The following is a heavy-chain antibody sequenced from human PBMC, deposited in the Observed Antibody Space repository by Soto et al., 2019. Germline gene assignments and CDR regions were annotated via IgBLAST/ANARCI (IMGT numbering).Heavy chain of an antibody. CDR2: INPSGGST. V-gene: IGHV1-46*01. Sequence: ASVKVSCKASGYTFTSYYMHWVRQAPGQGLAWMGIINPSGGSTSYAQKFQGRVTMTRDTSTSTVYMELSSLRSEDTAVYYCARDLKLVSPSPHSFIVVGVAATPVFDYWGQGTLVTVS. CDR1: GYTFTSYY. CDR3: ARDLKLVSPSPHSFIVVGVAATPVFDY. J-gene: IGHJ4*02. D-gene: IGHD2-15*01.